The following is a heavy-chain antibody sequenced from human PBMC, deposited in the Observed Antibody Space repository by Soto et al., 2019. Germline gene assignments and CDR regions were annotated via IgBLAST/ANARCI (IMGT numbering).Heavy chain of an antibody. CDR2: IYYSGST. Sequence: ASETLSLTCTISGGSISSSSYYWGWIRQPPGKWLEWIGSIYYSGSTYYNPSLKSRVTISVDTSKNQFSLKLSSVTAADTAVYYCASPKIAFYNWFDPWGQGTLVTVSS. CDR3: ASPKIAFYNWFDP. D-gene: IGHD3-3*02. J-gene: IGHJ5*02. V-gene: IGHV4-39*01. CDR1: GGSISSSSYY.